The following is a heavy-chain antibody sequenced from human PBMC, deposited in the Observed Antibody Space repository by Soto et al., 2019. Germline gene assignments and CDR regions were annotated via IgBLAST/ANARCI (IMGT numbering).Heavy chain of an antibody. J-gene: IGHJ4*02. CDR2: IYHSGST. V-gene: IGHV4-38-2*02. CDR3: ARDPPYYYDTSGYFDY. D-gene: IGHD3-22*01. CDR1: GYSLSSGYY. Sequence: PSETLSLTCAVSGYSLSSGYYWGWIRQPPGKGLEWIGSIYHSGSTYYNPSLKSRVNISVDTSKNQFSLKLSSVTAADTAVYYCARDPPYYYDTSGYFDYWGQGTLVTVYS.